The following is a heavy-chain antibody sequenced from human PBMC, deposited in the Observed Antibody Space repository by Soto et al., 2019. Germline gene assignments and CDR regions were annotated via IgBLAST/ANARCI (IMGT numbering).Heavy chain of an antibody. Sequence: SETLSLTCTVSGGSISSYYWSWIRQPPGKGLEWIGYIYYSGSTNYNPSLKSRVTISVDTSKNQFSLKLSSVTAADTAVCYCARLGALNWFDPWGQGTLGTVSP. CDR1: GGSISSYY. D-gene: IGHD3-16*01. J-gene: IGHJ5*02. CDR2: IYYSGST. CDR3: ARLGALNWFDP. V-gene: IGHV4-59*01.